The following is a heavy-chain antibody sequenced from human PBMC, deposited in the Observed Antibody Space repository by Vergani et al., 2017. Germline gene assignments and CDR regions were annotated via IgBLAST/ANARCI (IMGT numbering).Heavy chain of an antibody. Sequence: QVQLEESGGGVVQPGRSLRLSCAGSGFTLSSHAMHWVRQAPGKGLEWVAFIWYDGSKEYYADSVKGRFIISRDNAENSLYLQMNNLRAGDTAIYYCARGGTRWFDPWGQGTLVTVSS. J-gene: IGHJ5*02. V-gene: IGHV3-33*01. CDR3: ARGGTRWFDP. CDR2: IWYDGSKE. CDR1: GFTLSSHA. D-gene: IGHD3-16*01.